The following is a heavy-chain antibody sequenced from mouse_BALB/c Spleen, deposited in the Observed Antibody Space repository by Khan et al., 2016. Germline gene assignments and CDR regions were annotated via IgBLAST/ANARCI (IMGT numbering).Heavy chain of an antibody. D-gene: IGHD2-12*01. V-gene: IGHV5-17*02. J-gene: IGHJ4*01. CDR1: GFTFSSFG. Sequence: EVELVESGGGLVQPGGSRKLSCAASGFTFSSFGMNWVRQAPEKGLEWVAYISGDSSNIYYADTVKGRFTISRDNPENTLFLPMTSLRSEDTAKYYCARYDVDNYAMDYWGQGNSVTVSS. CDR2: ISGDSSNI. CDR3: ARYDVDNYAMDY.